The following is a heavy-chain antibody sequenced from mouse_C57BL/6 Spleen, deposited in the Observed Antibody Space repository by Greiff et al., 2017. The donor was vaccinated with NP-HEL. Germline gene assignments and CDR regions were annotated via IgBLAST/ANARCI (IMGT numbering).Heavy chain of an antibody. J-gene: IGHJ4*01. CDR1: GFTFSSYA. Sequence: EVMLVESGGGLVKPGGSLKLSCAASGFTFSSYAMSWVRQTPEKRLEWVATISDGGSYTYYPDNVKGRFTISRDNAKNNLYLQMSHLKSEDTAMYYCASYDGYFFAMDYWGQGTSVTVSS. V-gene: IGHV5-4*03. CDR3: ASYDGYFFAMDY. D-gene: IGHD2-3*01. CDR2: ISDGGSYT.